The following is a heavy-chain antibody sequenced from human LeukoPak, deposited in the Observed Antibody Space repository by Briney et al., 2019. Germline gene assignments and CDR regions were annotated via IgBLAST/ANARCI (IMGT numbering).Heavy chain of an antibody. CDR1: GYTFTSYG. CDR3: ARCAAPSRDGSSSFDY. Sequence: GASVKVSCKASGYTFTSYGISWVRQAPGQGLEWMGWISAYNGNTNYAQKFQGRVTMTRNTSISTAYMELSSLRSEDTAVYYCARCAAPSRDGSSSFDYWGQGTLVTVSS. V-gene: IGHV1-18*01. J-gene: IGHJ4*02. CDR2: ISAYNGNT. D-gene: IGHD6-6*01.